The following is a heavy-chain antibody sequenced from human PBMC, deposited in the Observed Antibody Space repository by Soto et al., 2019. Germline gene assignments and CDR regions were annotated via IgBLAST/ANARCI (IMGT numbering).Heavy chain of an antibody. CDR1: GGSISTLY. D-gene: IGHD2-2*01. CDR3: ARGRGGWFINQLLNAFDI. Sequence: QVQVQEAGPGLVKPSGTPSPTCTVPGGSISTLYLRWFPQPPGKGPEWLGLNYYSGSTNYHPSLKSRVTISVDTSKNQFSLKLCSVTAADTAVYYCARGRGGWFINQLLNAFDIWGQGTMVTVSS. CDR2: NYYSGST. V-gene: IGHV4-59*01. J-gene: IGHJ3*02.